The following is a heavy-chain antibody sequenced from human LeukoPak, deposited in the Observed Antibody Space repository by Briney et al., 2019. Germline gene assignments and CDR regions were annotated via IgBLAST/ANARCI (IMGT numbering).Heavy chain of an antibody. Sequence: PGRSLRLSCAASGFTFSSYAMHWVRQALGKGLEWVAVISYDGSNKYYADSVKGRFTISRDNSKNTLYLQMNSLRAEDTAVYYCARDSILDYWGQGTLVTVSS. V-gene: IGHV3-30*01. CDR1: GFTFSSYA. CDR3: ARDSILDY. CDR2: ISYDGSNK. J-gene: IGHJ4*02.